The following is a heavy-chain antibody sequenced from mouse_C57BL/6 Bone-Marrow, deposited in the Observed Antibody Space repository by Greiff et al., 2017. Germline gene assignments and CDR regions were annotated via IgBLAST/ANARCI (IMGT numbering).Heavy chain of an antibody. Sequence: VQRVESGPGLVAPSQSLSITCTVSGFSLTSYAISWVRQPPGKGLEWLGVIWTGGGTNYNSALKSRLSISKDNSKSQVFLKMNSLQTDDTARYYCARSLSYDGYSYYAMDYWGQGTSVTVSS. CDR1: GFSLTSYA. V-gene: IGHV2-9-1*01. CDR2: IWTGGGT. CDR3: ARSLSYDGYSYYAMDY. D-gene: IGHD2-3*01. J-gene: IGHJ4*01.